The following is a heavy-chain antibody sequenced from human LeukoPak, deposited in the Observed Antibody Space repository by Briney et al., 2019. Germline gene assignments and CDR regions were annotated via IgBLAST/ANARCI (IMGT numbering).Heavy chain of an antibody. Sequence: GGSLRLSCATSGFTFSSYAMSWVRQAPGKGLEWVSAISGSGGSTYYADSVKGRFTISRDNSKNTLYLQMNSLRAEDTAVYYCAKDAPVNIVVVPAANSWGQGTLVTVSS. V-gene: IGHV3-23*01. CDR1: GFTFSSYA. D-gene: IGHD2-2*01. CDR3: AKDAPVNIVVVPAANS. J-gene: IGHJ4*02. CDR2: ISGSGGST.